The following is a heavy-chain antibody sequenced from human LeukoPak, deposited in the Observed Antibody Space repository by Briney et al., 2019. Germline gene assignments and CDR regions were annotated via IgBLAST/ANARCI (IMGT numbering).Heavy chain of an antibody. D-gene: IGHD2-2*02. CDR3: AREVGDCSSTSCYKGYMDV. V-gene: IGHV1-69*05. J-gene: IGHJ6*03. CDR2: IIPIFGTA. Sequence: GASVKVSCKASGGTFSSYAISWVRQAPGQGLEWMGRIIPIFGTASYAQKFQGRVTITTDESTSTAYMELSSLRSEDTAVYYCAREVGDCSSTSCYKGYMDVWGKGTTVTVSS. CDR1: GGTFSSYA.